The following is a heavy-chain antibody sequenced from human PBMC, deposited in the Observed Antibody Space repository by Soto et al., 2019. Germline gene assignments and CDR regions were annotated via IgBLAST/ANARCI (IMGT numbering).Heavy chain of an antibody. J-gene: IGHJ4*02. Sequence: DVQLLESGGGLVQPEGSLRLSCAASGFTFSSYAMGWVRQGPGKGLEWVAVVSIGGSTHYADSVRGRFTISRDNSKNTLSLQMNSLTAEDTAVYFCATRRGAGGHFDYWGQGDLVTVSS. CDR3: ATRRGAGGHFDY. CDR2: VSIGGST. CDR1: GFTFSSYA. D-gene: IGHD2-15*01. V-gene: IGHV3-23*01.